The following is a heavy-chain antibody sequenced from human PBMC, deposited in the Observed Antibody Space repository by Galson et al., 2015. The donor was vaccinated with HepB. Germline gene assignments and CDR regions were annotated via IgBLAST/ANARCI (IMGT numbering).Heavy chain of an antibody. Sequence: SVKVSCKASGYTFTGYYMHWVRQAPGQGLEWMGWINPNSGGTNYAQKFQGRVTMTRDTSISTAYMELSRLRSDDTAVYYCARDWLFNGDYPYYFDYWGQGTLVTVSS. CDR3: ARDWLFNGDYPYYFDY. CDR2: INPNSGGT. CDR1: GYTFTGYY. D-gene: IGHD4-17*01. V-gene: IGHV1-2*02. J-gene: IGHJ4*02.